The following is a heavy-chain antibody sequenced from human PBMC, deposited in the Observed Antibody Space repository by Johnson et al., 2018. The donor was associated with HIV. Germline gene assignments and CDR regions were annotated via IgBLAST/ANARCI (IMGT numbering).Heavy chain of an antibody. CDR1: GFNFSNYG. Sequence: QVQLVESGGGVVQPGRSLRLSCAASGFNFSNYGMYWVRQAPGKGLEGVAVKWYDGSNNYYANSVNGRFIISRDNSKNTLYLQMNSLRAEDTAVYYCAKGASGSQRRGAFHIWGQGTMVTVSS. V-gene: IGHV3-33*06. CDR2: KWYDGSNN. D-gene: IGHD1-26*01. CDR3: AKGASGSQRRGAFHI. J-gene: IGHJ3*02.